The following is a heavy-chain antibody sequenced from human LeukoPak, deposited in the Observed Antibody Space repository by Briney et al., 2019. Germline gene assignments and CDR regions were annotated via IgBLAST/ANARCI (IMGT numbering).Heavy chain of an antibody. V-gene: IGHV3-23*01. CDR1: GFTFSSYA. J-gene: IGHJ4*02. Sequence: GGSLRLSCAASGFTFSSYAMSWVRQAPGKGLEWVSAISGSGGSTYYADSVKGRFTISRDNSKNTLYLQMNSLRAEDTAVYYCANLGLIIWAGRSTSSDYWGQGTLVTVSS. D-gene: IGHD2-2*01. CDR2: ISGSGGST. CDR3: ANLGLIIWAGRSTSSDY.